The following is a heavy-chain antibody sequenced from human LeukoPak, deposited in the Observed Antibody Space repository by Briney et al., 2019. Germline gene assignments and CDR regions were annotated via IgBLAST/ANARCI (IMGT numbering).Heavy chain of an antibody. CDR3: ASGYSSSWKVDYYFDY. V-gene: IGHV1-69*01. CDR2: IIPIFGTA. Sequence: SVKVSCKASGGTFSSYAISWVRQAPGQGLEWMGGIIPIFGTANYAQKFQGRVTITADESTSTAYMELSSLRSEDTAAYYCASGYSSSWKVDYYFDYWGQGTLVTVSS. CDR1: GGTFSSYA. J-gene: IGHJ4*02. D-gene: IGHD6-13*01.